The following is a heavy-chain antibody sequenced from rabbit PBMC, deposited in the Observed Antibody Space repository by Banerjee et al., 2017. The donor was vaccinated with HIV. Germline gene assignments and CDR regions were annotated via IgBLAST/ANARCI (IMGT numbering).Heavy chain of an antibody. CDR3: ARRDAGYGYGLDL. V-gene: IGHV1S7*01. D-gene: IGHD6-1*01. Sequence: QLKETGGGLVQPGGSLTLSCKASGFDFSSYYMSWVRQAPGKGLEWIGYIDPVLGNTYYASWVNGRFTISSHNAQNTLYLQLNSLTAADTATYFCARRDAGYGYGLDLWGQGTLVTVS. J-gene: IGHJ3*01. CDR1: GFDFSSYY. CDR2: IDPVLGNT.